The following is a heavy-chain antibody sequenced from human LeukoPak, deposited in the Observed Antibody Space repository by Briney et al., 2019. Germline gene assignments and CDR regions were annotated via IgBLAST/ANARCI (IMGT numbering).Heavy chain of an antibody. Sequence: SETLSLTCTASGGSISSYYWSWIRQPPGKGLEWIGYIYYSGSTNYNPSLKSRVTISADTSKNQFSLKLSSVTAADTAVYYCARQWSHDAFDIWGQGTMVTVSS. D-gene: IGHD2-8*01. CDR1: GGSISSYY. CDR2: IYYSGST. J-gene: IGHJ3*02. CDR3: ARQWSHDAFDI. V-gene: IGHV4-59*01.